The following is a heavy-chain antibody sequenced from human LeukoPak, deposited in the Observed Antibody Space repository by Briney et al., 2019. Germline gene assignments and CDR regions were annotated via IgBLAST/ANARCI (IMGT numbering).Heavy chain of an antibody. J-gene: IGHJ5*02. CDR1: GYTFTSYG. CDR3: ARAGWELPNWFDP. V-gene: IGHV1-18*01. CDR2: ISAYNGST. Sequence: ASVKVSCKASGYTFTSYGISWVRQAPGQGLEWMGWISAYNGSTNYAQKLQGRVTMTTDTSTSTAYMEMRSLRSDDTAAYYCARAGWELPNWFDPWGQGTLVTVSS. D-gene: IGHD1-26*01.